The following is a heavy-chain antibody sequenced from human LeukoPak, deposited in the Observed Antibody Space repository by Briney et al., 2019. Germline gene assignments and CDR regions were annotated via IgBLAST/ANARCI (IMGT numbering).Heavy chain of an antibody. CDR1: GGSINNYY. Sequence: SETLSLTCAVSGGSINNYYWSWIRQPPGKGLEWIGYIYDSGSTNYNPSLKSRVTTSLDTSKNQVSLELSSVTAADTAVYYCAREYVTMVRDVIIMNSYYYYMDVWGKGTTVTISS. V-gene: IGHV4-59*01. CDR3: AREYVTMVRDVIIMNSYYYYMDV. D-gene: IGHD3-10*01. CDR2: IYDSGST. J-gene: IGHJ6*03.